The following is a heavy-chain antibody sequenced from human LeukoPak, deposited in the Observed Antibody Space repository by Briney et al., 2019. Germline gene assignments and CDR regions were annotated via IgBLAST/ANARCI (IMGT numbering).Heavy chain of an antibody. CDR3: AKSGSSLHSDY. D-gene: IGHD1-26*01. V-gene: IGHV3-23*01. CDR2: ISGSGGST. J-gene: IGHJ4*02. CDR1: GFTFSSYA. Sequence: GGSLRLSCAASGFTFSSYAMSWVRQAPGKGLEWVSAISGSGGSTYYAHSVKGRFTIYRDNSKNTLYLQMNSLRAEDTAVYYCAKSGSSLHSDYWGQGTLVTVSS.